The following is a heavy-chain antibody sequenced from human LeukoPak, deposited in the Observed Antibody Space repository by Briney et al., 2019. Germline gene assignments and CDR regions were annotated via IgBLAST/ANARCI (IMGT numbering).Heavy chain of an antibody. CDR3: AKGPEDVYCSSTSCYRNWFDP. J-gene: IGHJ5*02. Sequence: PGGSLRLSCAASGFTFSSYAMSWVRQAPGKGLEWVSAISGSGGSTYYADSVKGRFTISRDNSKNTLYLQMNSLRAEDTAVYYCAKGPEDVYCSSTSCYRNWFDPWGQGTLVTVSS. CDR2: ISGSGGST. D-gene: IGHD2-2*01. V-gene: IGHV3-23*01. CDR1: GFTFSSYA.